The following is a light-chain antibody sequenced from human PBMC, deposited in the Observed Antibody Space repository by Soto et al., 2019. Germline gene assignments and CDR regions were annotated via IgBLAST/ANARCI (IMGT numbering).Light chain of an antibody. CDR3: QSYDSSLSASV. J-gene: IGLJ7*01. Sequence: QPVLTQPPSVSGAPGQRVTISCTGSSSNIGAGYDVHWYQQLPGTAPKLLIYSNSDRPSGVADRFSGSKSGTSASLGITGLHAEDEADYYCQSYDSSLSASVFGGGTQLTVL. V-gene: IGLV1-40*01. CDR2: SNS. CDR1: SSNIGAGYD.